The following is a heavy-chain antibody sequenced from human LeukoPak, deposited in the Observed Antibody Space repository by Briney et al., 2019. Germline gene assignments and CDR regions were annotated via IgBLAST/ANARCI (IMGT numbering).Heavy chain of an antibody. CDR2: IYHSGST. J-gene: IGHJ4*02. V-gene: IGHV4-30-2*01. CDR1: GGSISSGGYY. CDR3: ARGLAAAGDY. D-gene: IGHD6-13*01. Sequence: SETLSLTCTVSGGSISSGGYYWSWIRQPPGKGLEWIGYIYHSGSTYYNPSLKSRVTISVDRSKNQFSLKLSSVTAADTAVYYCARGLAAAGDYWGQGTLVTVSS.